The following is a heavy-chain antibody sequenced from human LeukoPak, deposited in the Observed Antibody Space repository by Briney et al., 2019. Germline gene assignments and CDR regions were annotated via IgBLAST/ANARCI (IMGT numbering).Heavy chain of an antibody. D-gene: IGHD2-15*01. CDR2: IYYTGST. CDR1: GGSISSSGYY. Sequence: ASETLSLTCIVSGGSISSSGYYWGWIRQPPEKGLEWIGSIYYTGSTYYNPSLKSRVTISVDTSKKQFSLKLSSVTAADTAVYYCARRSCSGGSCYSPDFDYWGQGTLVTVSS. CDR3: ARRSCSGGSCYSPDFDY. V-gene: IGHV4-39*01. J-gene: IGHJ4*02.